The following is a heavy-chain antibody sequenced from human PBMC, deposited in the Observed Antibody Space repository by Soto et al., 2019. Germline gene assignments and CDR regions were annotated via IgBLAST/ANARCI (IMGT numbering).Heavy chain of an antibody. Sequence: QVQLVQSGAEVKNPGASVKVSCKASGYSFTRYGIGWARQAPGQGLEWMGWINAYNGNTNYAQNLQGRLTLTTDTSTTTAYMELRSLRSNDTAIYYCAMVDVYVTPSPQDVWGQVNTVTVSS. CDR2: INAYNGNT. CDR1: GYSFTRYG. J-gene: IGHJ6*02. D-gene: IGHD3-16*01. CDR3: AMVDVYVTPSPQDV. V-gene: IGHV1-18*01.